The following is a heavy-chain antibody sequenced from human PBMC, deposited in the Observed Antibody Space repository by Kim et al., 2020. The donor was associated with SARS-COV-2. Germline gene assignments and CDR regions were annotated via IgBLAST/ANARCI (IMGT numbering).Heavy chain of an antibody. CDR3: ARVDTAMATDY. J-gene: IGHJ4*02. Sequence: IAYADSSKRRFTISRDNAKNSLYLQMNSLRAEDTALYYCARVDTAMATDYWGQGTLVTVSS. V-gene: IGHV3-9*01. CDR2: I. D-gene: IGHD5-18*01.